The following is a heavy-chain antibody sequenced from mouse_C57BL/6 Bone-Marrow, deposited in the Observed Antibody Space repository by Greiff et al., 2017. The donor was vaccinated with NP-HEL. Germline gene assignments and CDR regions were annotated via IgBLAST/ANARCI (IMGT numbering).Heavy chain of an antibody. CDR2: ISSGSSSI. J-gene: IGHJ2*01. CDR3: ARASY. Sequence: EVMLVESGGGLVKPGGSLKLSCAASGFTFSDYGMHWVRQAPEKGLEWVAYISSGSSSIYYADTVKGRFTISRHNAKNTLFLQMTSLRSEDTAMYYCARASYGGQGTTLTVSS. D-gene: IGHD6-1*01. V-gene: IGHV5-17*01. CDR1: GFTFSDYG.